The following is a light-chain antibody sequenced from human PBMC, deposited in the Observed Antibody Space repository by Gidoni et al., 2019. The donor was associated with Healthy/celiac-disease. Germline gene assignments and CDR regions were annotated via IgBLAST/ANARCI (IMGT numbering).Light chain of an antibody. CDR1: QSISSW. Sequence: IQMNQSPSTLSASVGDRVTITCRASQSISSWLAWYQQKPGKAPKLLIYKASSLESGVPSRFSGSGSGTEFTLTISSLQPDDFATYYCQQYNSYSWTFGQXTKVEIK. V-gene: IGKV1-5*03. J-gene: IGKJ1*01. CDR3: QQYNSYSWT. CDR2: KAS.